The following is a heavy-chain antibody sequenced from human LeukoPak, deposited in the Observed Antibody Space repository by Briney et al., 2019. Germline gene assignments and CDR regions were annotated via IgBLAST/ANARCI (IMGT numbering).Heavy chain of an antibody. V-gene: IGHV3-23*01. CDR1: GFTFSSYA. D-gene: IGHD2-15*01. J-gene: IGHJ6*02. CDR2: ISGSGGST. Sequence: PGGSLRLSCAASGFTFSSYAMSWVRQAPGKGLEWVSAISGSGGSTYYAGSVKGRFTISRDNSKNTLYLQMNSLRAEDTAVYYCAKDRVGILGYCSGGSCSFYGMDVWGQGTTVTVSS. CDR3: AKDRVGILGYCSGGSCSFYGMDV.